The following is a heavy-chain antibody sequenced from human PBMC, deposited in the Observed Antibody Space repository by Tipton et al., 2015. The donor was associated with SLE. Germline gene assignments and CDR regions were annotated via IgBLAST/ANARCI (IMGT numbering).Heavy chain of an antibody. CDR3: AKDHSPAPTGRLDY. J-gene: IGHJ4*02. D-gene: IGHD2-2*01. CDR1: GFTFDNYA. CDR2: ISWNSRTI. Sequence: SLRLSCVASGFTFDNYAMHWVRQAPGKGLEWVSGISWNSRTIDYADSVKGRFTISRDSAKNSLYLQMNSLRAEDMALYYCAKDHSPAPTGRLDYWGQGTLVTVSS. V-gene: IGHV3-9*03.